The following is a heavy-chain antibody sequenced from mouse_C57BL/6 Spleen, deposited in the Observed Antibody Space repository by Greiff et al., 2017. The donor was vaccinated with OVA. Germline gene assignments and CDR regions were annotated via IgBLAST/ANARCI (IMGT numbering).Heavy chain of an antibody. D-gene: IGHD1-1*01. Sequence: EVMLVESGEGLVKPGGSLKLSCAASGFTFSSYAMSWVRQTPEKRLEWVAYISSGGDYIYYADTVKGRFTISRDNARNTLYLQMSSLKSEDTAMYYCTRGPTVVAYYFDCWGQGTTLTVSS. V-gene: IGHV5-9-1*02. J-gene: IGHJ2*01. CDR3: TRGPTVVAYYFDC. CDR1: GFTFSSYA. CDR2: ISSGGDYI.